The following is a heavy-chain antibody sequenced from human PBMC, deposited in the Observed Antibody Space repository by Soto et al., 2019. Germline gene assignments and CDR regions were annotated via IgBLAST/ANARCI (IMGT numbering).Heavy chain of an antibody. V-gene: IGHV3-30*03. CDR2: ISYDGTNR. CDR3: ARGTPYTTGWYYFDF. Sequence: GGSLRLSCAASGFTLTTYGMHWVRQAPGKGLEWVAVISYDGTNRFYEDSVDGRFTISRDNSKNTLFLQMNSLRPEDTAVYYCARGTPYTTGWYYFDFWGQGTLVTV. J-gene: IGHJ4*02. D-gene: IGHD6-19*01. CDR1: GFTLTTYG.